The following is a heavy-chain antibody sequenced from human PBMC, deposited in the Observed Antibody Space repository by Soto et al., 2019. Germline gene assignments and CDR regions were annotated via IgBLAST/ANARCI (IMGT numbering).Heavy chain of an antibody. V-gene: IGHV4-30-4*01. CDR1: GGSISSGDYY. CDR2: IYYSGST. D-gene: IGHD3-22*01. Sequence: SETLSLTCTVSGGSISSGDYYWSWIRQPPGKGLEWIGYIYYSGSTYYNPSLKSRVTISVDTSKNQFSLKLSSVTAADTAVYYCARVADSSGYSPLFDYWGQGTLVTVSS. J-gene: IGHJ4*02. CDR3: ARVADSSGYSPLFDY.